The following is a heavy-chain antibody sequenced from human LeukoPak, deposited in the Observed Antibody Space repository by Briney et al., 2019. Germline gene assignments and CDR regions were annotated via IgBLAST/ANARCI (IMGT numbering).Heavy chain of an antibody. D-gene: IGHD3-3*01. J-gene: IGHJ4*02. V-gene: IGHV4-59*01. CDR3: ARDRWSGYHNQFDY. CDR2: IYYSGST. Sequence: PSETLSLTCTVSGGSISSYYWSWIRQPPGKGLEWIGYIYYSGSTNYNPSLKSRVTISVDTSKNQFSLKLSSVTAADTAVYYCARDRWSGYHNQFDYWGQGTLVTVSS. CDR1: GGSISSYY.